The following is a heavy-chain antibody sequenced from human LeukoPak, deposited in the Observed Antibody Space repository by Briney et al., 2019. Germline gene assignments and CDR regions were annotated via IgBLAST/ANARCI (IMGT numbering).Heavy chain of an antibody. CDR2: VYFPENT. CDR3: ARQAIFGVAIDY. Sequence: PSETLSLTCSVSGVSIRSYYWSWIRQPPGKELEWIGYVYFPENTYYNPSLKSRVTMSLDTSKNQFSLKLRSVTAADTAVYYCARQAIFGVAIDYWGQGTLVTVSS. CDR1: GVSIRSYY. D-gene: IGHD3-3*01. V-gene: IGHV4-59*08. J-gene: IGHJ4*02.